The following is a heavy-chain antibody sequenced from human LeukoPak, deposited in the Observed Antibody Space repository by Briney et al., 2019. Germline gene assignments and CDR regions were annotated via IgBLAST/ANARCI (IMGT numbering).Heavy chain of an antibody. CDR3: ARHSTIDQNDY. V-gene: IGHV3-7*01. J-gene: IGHJ4*02. D-gene: IGHD2-2*01. CDR1: GFTFRNYW. CDR2: IKRDGSDK. Sequence: AGGSLRLSCAASGFTFRNYWMSWVRQAPGKGLEWVAKIKRDGSDKYFVDSVKGRFTIFRDNTNNSLYLQMNSLRAEDSAMYYCARHSTIDQNDYWGQGTLVTVSS.